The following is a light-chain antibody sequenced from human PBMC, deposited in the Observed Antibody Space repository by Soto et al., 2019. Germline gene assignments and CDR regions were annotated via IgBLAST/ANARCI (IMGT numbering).Light chain of an antibody. CDR1: QSVITT. CDR2: GAA. Sequence: EIVMTQSPATLSVSPGQRASLSCRASQSVITTGAAYHQKPGEAPRLLVYGAATSATGIPARFSGSGAGTDFTLTITSLQSEDFGVYFCQQYKDWPTTFGQGTKVDIK. CDR3: QQYKDWPTT. J-gene: IGKJ1*01. V-gene: IGKV3-15*01.